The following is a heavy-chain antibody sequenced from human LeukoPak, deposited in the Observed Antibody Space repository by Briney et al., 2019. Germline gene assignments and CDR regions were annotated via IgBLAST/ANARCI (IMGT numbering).Heavy chain of an antibody. CDR1: GYTFTSYG. V-gene: IGHV1-18*01. Sequence: ASVKVSCKASGYTFTSYGISWVRQAPGQGLEWIGWISAYNGNTNYAQKLQGRVTMTTDTSTSTAYMELRSLRSDDTAVYYCARDRYDSSGYNWFDPWGQGTLVTVSS. CDR3: ARDRYDSSGYNWFDP. J-gene: IGHJ5*02. D-gene: IGHD3-22*01. CDR2: ISAYNGNT.